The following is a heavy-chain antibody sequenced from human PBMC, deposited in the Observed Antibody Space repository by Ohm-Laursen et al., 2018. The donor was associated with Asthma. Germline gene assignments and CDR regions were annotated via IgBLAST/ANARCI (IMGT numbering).Heavy chain of an antibody. D-gene: IGHD3-3*01. Sequence: SLRLSCAASGFTFSSYAMSWVRQAPGKGLEWVSAISGSGGSTYYADSVKGRFTISRDNAKNSLYLQMNSLRAEDTAVYYCARGVPYYDFWSGYYRNWFDSWGQGTLVIVSS. CDR3: ARGVPYYDFWSGYYRNWFDS. CDR1: GFTFSSYA. CDR2: ISGSGGST. J-gene: IGHJ5*01. V-gene: IGHV3-23*01.